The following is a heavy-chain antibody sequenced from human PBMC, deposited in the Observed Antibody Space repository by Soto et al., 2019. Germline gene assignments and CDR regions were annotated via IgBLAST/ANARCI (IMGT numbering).Heavy chain of an antibody. CDR1: GFTFSSYE. J-gene: IGHJ4*02. V-gene: IGHV3-48*03. D-gene: IGHD1-7*01. CDR2: ISSSGSTI. Sequence: PGGSLRLSXAASGFTFSSYEMNWVRQAPGKGLEWVSYISSSGSTIYYADSVKGRFTISRDNAKNSLYLQMNSLRAEDTAVYYCEVTGTTYFDYWGQGTLVTVSS. CDR3: EVTGTTYFDY.